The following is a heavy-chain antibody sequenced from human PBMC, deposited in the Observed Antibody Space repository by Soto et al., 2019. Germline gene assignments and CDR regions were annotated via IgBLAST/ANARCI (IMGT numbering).Heavy chain of an antibody. CDR2: IYSGGST. J-gene: IGHJ4*02. CDR3: ARAIPLTGTTDY. D-gene: IGHD1-20*01. V-gene: IGHV3-66*01. CDR1: GFTVSSNY. Sequence: GGSLRLSCAASGFTVSSNYMSWVRQAPGKGLEWVSVIYSGGSTYYADSVKGRFTISRDNSENTLYLQMNSLRAEDTAVYYCARAIPLTGTTDYWGQGTLVTVSS.